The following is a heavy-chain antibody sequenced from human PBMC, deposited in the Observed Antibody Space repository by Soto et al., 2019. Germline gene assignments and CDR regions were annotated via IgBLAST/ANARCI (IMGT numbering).Heavy chain of an antibody. Sequence: GASVKVSCKAPGYTFTGYYMHWVRQAPGQGLEWMGWINPNSGGTNYAQKFQGWVTMTRDTSISTAYMELSRLRSDDTAVYYCARGPHYYDSSGYYLLDYWGQGTLVTVSS. CDR3: ARGPHYYDSSGYYLLDY. J-gene: IGHJ4*02. CDR2: INPNSGGT. D-gene: IGHD3-22*01. V-gene: IGHV1-2*04. CDR1: GYTFTGYY.